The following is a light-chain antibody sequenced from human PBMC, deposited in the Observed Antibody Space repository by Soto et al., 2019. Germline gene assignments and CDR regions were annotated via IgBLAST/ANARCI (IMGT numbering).Light chain of an antibody. CDR3: QQFDGSLWT. V-gene: IGKV3-15*01. Sequence: EIVMTQSPATLSVSPGERATLSCRASQSVGSGLSWYQQKPDQAPRLLIYGASTRATGIPARFSGSGSGTEFTLTISSLQSEDYAVYCCQQFDGSLWTFGPGTKVEIK. J-gene: IGKJ1*01. CDR1: QSVGSG. CDR2: GAS.